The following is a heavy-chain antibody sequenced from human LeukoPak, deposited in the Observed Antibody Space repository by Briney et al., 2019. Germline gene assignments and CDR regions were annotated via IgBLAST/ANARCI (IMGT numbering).Heavy chain of an antibody. CDR1: GYTFTDYG. V-gene: IGHV1-18*01. CDR2: ISSHNGNR. J-gene: IGHJ5*02. D-gene: IGHD3-22*01. CDR3: ARRHYDSRGYYYEGGGWFDP. Sequence: ASVKVSCKASGYTFTDYGINWVRQAPGQGLELMGWISSHNGNRNYAQRFQGRITMTTDTSTSTAYMELRSLRSDDTAVYYCARRHYDSRGYYYEGGGWFDPWGQGTLITVSS.